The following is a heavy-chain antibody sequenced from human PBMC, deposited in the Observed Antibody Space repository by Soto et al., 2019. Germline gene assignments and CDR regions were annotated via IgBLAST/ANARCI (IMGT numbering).Heavy chain of an antibody. CDR2: IKSKTDGVTT. CDR3: TRQGRYCSSSSCSDYHRYGLDL. CDR1: GFTFSNSW. J-gene: IGHJ6*02. Sequence: VGSLRLSCAASGFTFSNSWMSWVRQAPGKGLEWVGRIKSKTDGVTTDDGAPVKGRFTIKRDDSKTTLYLKMNSLKTEDTAVYFCTRQGRYCSSSSCSDYHRYGLDLWGQGTTVTVSS. V-gene: IGHV3-15*01. D-gene: IGHD2-15*01.